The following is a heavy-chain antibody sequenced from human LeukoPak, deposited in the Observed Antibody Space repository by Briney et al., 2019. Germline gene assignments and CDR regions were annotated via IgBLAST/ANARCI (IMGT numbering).Heavy chain of an antibody. V-gene: IGHV1-2*02. Sequence: ASVKVSCKASGYTFTGYYMHWVRQAPGQGLEWMGWINPNSGGTNYAQKFQGRVTMTRDTSISTAYMELSRLRSDDTAVYYCARGRTYCTNGVCYEPLDYWGQGTLVTVSS. J-gene: IGHJ4*02. CDR2: INPNSGGT. D-gene: IGHD2-8*01. CDR3: ARGRTYCTNGVCYEPLDY. CDR1: GYTFTGYY.